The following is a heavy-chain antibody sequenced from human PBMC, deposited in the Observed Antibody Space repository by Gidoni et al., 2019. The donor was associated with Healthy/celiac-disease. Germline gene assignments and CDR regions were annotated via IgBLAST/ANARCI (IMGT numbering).Heavy chain of an antibody. J-gene: IGHJ4*02. CDR1: VFPFSSYS. Sequence: EVQLVVSGGGLVNPCGSMRLSCAASVFPFSSYSMNWVRQAPRKGLQSVASISSSSSYIYCADSVKGRFNISRDNAKNSLYLQMNGLRAEDTAVYDCARDGAQLLWNYWGQGTLVTVSS. CDR2: ISSSSSYI. D-gene: IGHD3-10*01. CDR3: ARDGAQLLWNY. V-gene: IGHV3-21*01.